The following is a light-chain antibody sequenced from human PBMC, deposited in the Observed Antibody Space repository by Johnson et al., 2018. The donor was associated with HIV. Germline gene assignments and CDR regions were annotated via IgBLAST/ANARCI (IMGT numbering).Light chain of an antibody. Sequence: SVLTQPPSVSAAPGQKVTISCSGSSSDMGNYAVSWYQQLPGTAPKLLIYENNKRPSGIPDRFSGSKSGTSATLGITGLQTGDEADYYCGTWDSSLSLYVFGTGTKVTVL. CDR2: ENN. CDR3: GTWDSSLSLYV. J-gene: IGLJ1*01. V-gene: IGLV1-51*02. CDR1: SSDMGNYA.